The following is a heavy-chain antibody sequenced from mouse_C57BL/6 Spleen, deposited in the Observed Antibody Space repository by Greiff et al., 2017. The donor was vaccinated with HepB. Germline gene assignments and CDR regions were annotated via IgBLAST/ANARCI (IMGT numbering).Heavy chain of an antibody. CDR3: TREDYYGSSYKFDY. D-gene: IGHD1-1*01. J-gene: IGHJ2*01. Sequence: DVQLVESGEGLVKPGGSLKLSCAASGFTFSSYAMSWVRQTPEKRLEWVAYISSGGDYIYYADTVKGRFTISRDNARNTLYLQMSSLKSEDTAMYYCTREDYYGSSYKFDYWGQGTTLTVSS. CDR2: ISSGGDYI. CDR1: GFTFSSYA. V-gene: IGHV5-9-1*02.